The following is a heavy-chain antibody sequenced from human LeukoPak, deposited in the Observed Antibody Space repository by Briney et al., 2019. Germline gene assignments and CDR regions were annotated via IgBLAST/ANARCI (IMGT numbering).Heavy chain of an antibody. V-gene: IGHV1-8*01. CDR3: ARASPPYSGYETRLDY. CDR2: MNPNSGNT. Sequence: PTASVNVSCKASGYTFTSYDINWVRQATGQGLEWMGWMNPNSGNTGYAQKFQGRVTITADESTSTAYMELSSLRSEDTAVYYCARASPPYSGYETRLDYWGQGTLVTVSS. J-gene: IGHJ4*02. CDR1: GYTFTSYD. D-gene: IGHD5-12*01.